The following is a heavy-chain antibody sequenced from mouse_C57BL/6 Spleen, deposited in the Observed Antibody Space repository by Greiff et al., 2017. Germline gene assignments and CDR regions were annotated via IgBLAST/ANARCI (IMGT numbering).Heavy chain of an antibody. CDR2: IWWDDDM. CDR3: ARTLPYDYDGVYAMDY. Sequence: QVTLKESGPGILQPSQTLSLTCSFSGFSLSTFGLGVGWIRQPSGKGLEWLAHIWWDDDMYYNPALKSRPTISKDTSKNQVFLKIANVDTADTATYYCARTLPYDYDGVYAMDYWGQGTSVTVSS. D-gene: IGHD2-4*01. V-gene: IGHV8-8*01. CDR1: GFSLSTFGLG. J-gene: IGHJ4*01.